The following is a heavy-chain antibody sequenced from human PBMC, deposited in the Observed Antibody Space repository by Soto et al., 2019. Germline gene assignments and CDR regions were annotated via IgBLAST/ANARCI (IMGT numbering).Heavy chain of an antibody. V-gene: IGHV6-1*01. CDR2: TYYRSKWYN. J-gene: IGHJ6*01. Sequence: AQTLSLTCAISGDSVSSNSAAWNWIRQSPSRGLEWLGRTYYRSKWYNDYAVSVKSRMTINPDTSKNQFSLQLNSVTPEDTAVYYCARNKLIHKYCSSTSCYSGLDGMDV. D-gene: IGHD2-2*02. CDR3: ARNKLIHKYCSSTSCYSGLDGMDV. CDR1: GDSVSSNSAA.